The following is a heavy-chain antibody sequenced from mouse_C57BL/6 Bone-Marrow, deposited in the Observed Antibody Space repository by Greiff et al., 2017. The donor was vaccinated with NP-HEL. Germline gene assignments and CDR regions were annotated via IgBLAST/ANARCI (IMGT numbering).Heavy chain of an antibody. Sequence: EVQLVESGGGLVQSGRSLRLSCATSGFTFSDFYMEWVRQAPGKGLEWIAASRNKANDYTTEYSASVKGRLIVSRDTSQSILYLQMNALRAEDTAIYYCARDGYGSSFAYWGQGTLVTVSA. J-gene: IGHJ3*01. D-gene: IGHD1-1*01. CDR1: GFTFSDFY. CDR2: SRNKANDYTT. CDR3: ARDGYGSSFAY. V-gene: IGHV7-1*01.